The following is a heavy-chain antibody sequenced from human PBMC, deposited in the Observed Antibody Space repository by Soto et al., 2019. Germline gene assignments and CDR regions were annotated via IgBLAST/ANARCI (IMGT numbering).Heavy chain of an antibody. V-gene: IGHV3-23*01. J-gene: IGHJ4*02. Sequence: GGSLRLSCAASGFTFNSYDMSWVRQAPGKGLEWVSAVSGGGSSTYYADSVKGRFTISRDNSQNTVTLLMSSLRADDTAVYYCAKGRIRGYSYGVFDFWGQGTRVTVSS. CDR2: VSGGGSST. CDR1: GFTFNSYD. D-gene: IGHD5-18*01. CDR3: AKGRIRGYSYGVFDF.